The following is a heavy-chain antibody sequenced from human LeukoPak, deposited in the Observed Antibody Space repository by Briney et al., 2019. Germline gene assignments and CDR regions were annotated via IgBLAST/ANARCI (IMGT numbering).Heavy chain of an antibody. J-gene: IGHJ4*02. CDR1: GGSFSGHY. CDR3: AKVPRGAGTSSGY. V-gene: IGHV4-34*01. Sequence: SETLSLTCAVSGGSFSGHYWNWIRQPPGKGLEWIGEINHGGSTNYNPSLKSRVTISVDTSQNQFSLRLSSVTAADTAVYYCAKVPRGAGTSSGYWGQGTLVTVSS. CDR2: INHGGST. D-gene: IGHD3-3*01.